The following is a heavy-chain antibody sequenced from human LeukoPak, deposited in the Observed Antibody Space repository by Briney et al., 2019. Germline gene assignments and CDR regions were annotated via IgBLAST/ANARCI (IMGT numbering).Heavy chain of an antibody. J-gene: IGHJ3*02. V-gene: IGHV3-21*01. CDR2: ISSSSSYI. Sequence: AGGSLRLSCAASGFTFSSYCMNWVRQAPGKGLEWVSSISSSSSYIYYADSVKGRFTISRDNAKNSLYLQMNSLRAEDTAVYYCARSPVYQGAFDIWGQGTMVTVSS. CDR3: ARSPVYQGAFDI. CDR1: GFTFSSYC. D-gene: IGHD2-2*01.